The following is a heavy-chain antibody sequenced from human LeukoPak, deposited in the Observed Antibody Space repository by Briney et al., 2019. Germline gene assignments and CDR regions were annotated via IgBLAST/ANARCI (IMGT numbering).Heavy chain of an antibody. CDR3: AKDRYGDLFQNYFDY. V-gene: IGHV3-30*18. CDR2: ISYDGSNK. D-gene: IGHD4-17*01. J-gene: IGHJ4*02. Sequence: SLRLSCAASGFIFSNYGMHWVRQAPGKGLEWVAVISYDGSNKYYADSVKGRFTISRDNSKNTLYLQMNSLRGEDTAVYYCAKDRYGDLFQNYFDYWGQGTLVTVSS. CDR1: GFIFSNYG.